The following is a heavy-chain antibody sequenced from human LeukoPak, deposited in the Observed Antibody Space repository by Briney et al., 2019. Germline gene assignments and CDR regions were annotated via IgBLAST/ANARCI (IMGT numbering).Heavy chain of an antibody. CDR1: GYTFTSYG. CDR3: ARGLRDYVWGSYRYTGYFDY. CDR2: ISAYNGNT. J-gene: IGHJ4*02. V-gene: IGHV1-18*01. D-gene: IGHD3-16*02. Sequence: ASVKVSCKASGYTFTSYGISWLRQAPGQGLEWMGWISAYNGNTNYAQKLQGRVTMTTDTSTSTAYMELRSLRSDDTAVYYCARGLRDYVWGSYRYTGYFDYWGQGTLVTVSS.